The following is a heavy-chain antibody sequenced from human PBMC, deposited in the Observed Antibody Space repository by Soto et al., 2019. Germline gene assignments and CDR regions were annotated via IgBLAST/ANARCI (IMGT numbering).Heavy chain of an antibody. J-gene: IGHJ5*02. CDR3: AKLGHCGSESYSFRYKWIDP. CDR2: IYSGGTT. CDR1: GFSVSSSH. V-gene: IGHV3-53*01. Sequence: EVQLVDSGGGLIQPGGSLRLSCAASGFSVSSSHMIWVRQAPGKGLEWVSVIYSGGTTYYAVSVKGRFTISRDKSKKTVYRSMDRLHNDGPAMYHWAKLGHCGSESYSFRYKWIDPWGQGNLVTVSS. D-gene: IGHD3-10*01.